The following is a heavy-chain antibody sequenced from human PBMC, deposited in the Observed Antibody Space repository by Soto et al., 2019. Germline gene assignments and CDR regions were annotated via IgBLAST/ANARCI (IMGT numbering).Heavy chain of an antibody. D-gene: IGHD3-22*01. CDR3: TRIGGFYQAIDS. J-gene: IGHJ4*02. CDR2: IYYAGTT. Sequence: PSETLSLTCSISGGSLRGYYWTWTRQPPGKGLEWIGYIYYAGTTTYNPSLKNRVTISLDTPKNHFSLKMDSVTAADTAVSYCTRIGGFYQAIDSWGQGVLVNVSS. V-gene: IGHV4-59*08. CDR1: GGSLRGYY.